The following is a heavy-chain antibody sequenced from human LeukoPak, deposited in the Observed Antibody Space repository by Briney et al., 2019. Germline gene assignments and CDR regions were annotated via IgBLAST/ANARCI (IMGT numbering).Heavy chain of an antibody. CDR2: IKQDGSEK. J-gene: IGHJ5*02. V-gene: IGHV3-7*03. CDR3: ARGFGRP. CDR1: EFAFSTYN. D-gene: IGHD3-10*01. Sequence: GGSLRLSCAASEFAFSTYNMNWVRQAPGKGLEWVANIKQDGSEKYYVDSVKGRFTISRDNAKNSLCLQMNSLRAEDTAVYYCARGFGRPWGQGTLVTVSS.